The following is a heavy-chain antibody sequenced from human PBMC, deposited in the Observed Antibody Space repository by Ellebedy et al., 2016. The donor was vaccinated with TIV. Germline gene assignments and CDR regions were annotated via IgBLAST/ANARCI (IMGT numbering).Heavy chain of an antibody. CDR1: GFTFSSYN. Sequence: GGSLRLSXAASGFTFSSYNMNWVRQAPGKGLEWVSSISSSSIYIYYADSVKGRFTISRDNTKNSLFLQMNNPRVEDTAVYYCARDRETDFDYWGQGTLVTVSS. J-gene: IGHJ4*02. V-gene: IGHV3-21*01. CDR3: ARDRETDFDY. CDR2: ISSSSIYI. D-gene: IGHD3-10*01.